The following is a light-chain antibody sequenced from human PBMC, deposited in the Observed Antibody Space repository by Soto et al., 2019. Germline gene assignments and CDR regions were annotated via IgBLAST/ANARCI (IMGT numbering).Light chain of an antibody. CDR1: QGISRW. CDR3: QQTRDFPLT. V-gene: IGKV1-12*01. J-gene: IGKJ4*01. Sequence: QLPRSPSSVSASVGDPVPVTCRASQGISRWLAWYQQKPGKAPRLLIYAASSLQNGVPPRFSGTYSGTDFSLTISSLQPGDSATYFCQQTRDFPLTFGGGTKVDIK. CDR2: AAS.